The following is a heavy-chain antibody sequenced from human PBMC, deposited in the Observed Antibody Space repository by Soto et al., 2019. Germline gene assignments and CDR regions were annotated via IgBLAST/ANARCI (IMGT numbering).Heavy chain of an antibody. D-gene: IGHD1-26*01. J-gene: IGHJ4*02. CDR1: GFTFSSYG. Sequence: QVQLVESGGGVVQPGRSLRLSCAASGFTFSSYGMHWVRQAPGKGLGWVAVISYDGSNKYYVDSVKGRFTISRDNSKNTLYMRMNSLSADDTAVYYCEKDIVGAIPPTPYFDYSCQGTLVTVS. V-gene: IGHV3-30*18. CDR2: ISYDGSNK. CDR3: EKDIVGAIPPTPYFDY.